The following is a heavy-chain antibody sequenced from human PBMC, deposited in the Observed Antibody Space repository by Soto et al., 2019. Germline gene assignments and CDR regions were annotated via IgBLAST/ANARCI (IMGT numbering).Heavy chain of an antibody. CDR1: GFTISSYD. J-gene: IGHJ6*02. Sequence: GSLRLSCAASGFTISSYDMTWVRQAPGKGLEWVSYISSSGSTIYYADPVKGRTTFSSANDKNSLYLQMKSLRAEDTAVYYCARNHRVPAAPLYYYGMDVWGQGTTVTAS. CDR2: ISSSGSTI. CDR3: ARNHRVPAAPLYYYGMDV. D-gene: IGHD2-2*01. V-gene: IGHV3-48*03.